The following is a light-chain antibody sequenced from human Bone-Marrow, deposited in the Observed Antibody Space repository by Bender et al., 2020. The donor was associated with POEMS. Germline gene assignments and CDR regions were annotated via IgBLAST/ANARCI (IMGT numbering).Light chain of an antibody. CDR2: EVS. J-gene: IGLJ2*01. CDR3: CSYARSSSFDVV. Sequence: QSALTQPASVSGSPGQSITISCTGTSSDVGNSELVSWYQQYPGKAPKLMIYEVSKRPSGVSNRFSASKSGNTASLTISGLQAEDEADYYCCSYARSSSFDVVFGGGTKLTVL. CDR1: SSDVGNSEL. V-gene: IGLV2-23*02.